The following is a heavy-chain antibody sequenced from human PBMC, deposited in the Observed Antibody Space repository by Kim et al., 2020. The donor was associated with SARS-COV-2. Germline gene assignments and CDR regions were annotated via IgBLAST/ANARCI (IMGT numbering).Heavy chain of an antibody. CDR3: ARGFCNDVTCFNWFDP. CDR1: GNIFNRYV. D-gene: IGHD2-15*01. J-gene: IGHJ5*02. Sequence: ASVKVSCKASGNIFNRYVMHWVRQAPGQSLEWMGWINAANGNTKYSQKFQGRVTITWDTSARTAYMDLSSLTSEDTAVYYCARGFCNDVTCFNWFDPWGQGTLVTVSS. CDR2: INAANGNT. V-gene: IGHV1-3*01.